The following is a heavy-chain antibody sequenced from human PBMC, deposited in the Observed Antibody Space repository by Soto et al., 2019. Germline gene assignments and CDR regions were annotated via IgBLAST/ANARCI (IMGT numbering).Heavy chain of an antibody. CDR2: ISYDGSNK. Sequence: QVQLVESGGGVVQPGRSLRLSCAASGFTFSSYGMHWVRQAPGKGLEWVAVISYDGSNKYYADSVKGRFTISRDNSKNTLYLQMNSLRAEDTAVYYCAKTYQLYYYYMDVWGKGTTVTVSS. V-gene: IGHV3-30*18. D-gene: IGHD2-2*01. CDR1: GFTFSSYG. J-gene: IGHJ6*03. CDR3: AKTYQLYYYYMDV.